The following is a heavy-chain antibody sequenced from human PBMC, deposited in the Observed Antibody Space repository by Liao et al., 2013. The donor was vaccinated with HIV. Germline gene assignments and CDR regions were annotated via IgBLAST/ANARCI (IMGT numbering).Heavy chain of an antibody. CDR3: ARDQSWGYLFSWFDP. J-gene: IGHJ5*02. CDR2: IYYSGST. V-gene: IGHV4-34*01. Sequence: QVQLQQWGAGLLKPSETLSLTCAVYDGSFNGYYWGWIRQPPGKGLEWIGSIYYSGSTYYNPSLKSRVTISVDTSKNQFSLKLSSVTAADTAVYYCARDQSWGYLFSWFDPWGQGTLVTVSS. CDR1: DGSFNGYY. D-gene: IGHD7-27*01.